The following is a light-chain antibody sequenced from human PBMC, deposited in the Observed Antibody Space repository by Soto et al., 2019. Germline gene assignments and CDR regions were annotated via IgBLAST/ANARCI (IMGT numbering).Light chain of an antibody. CDR2: EVN. J-gene: IGLJ3*02. CDR1: SGDVGAYNY. CDR3: SSHAASGV. Sequence: QSAPTQPPSASGSPGQSVAISCSGTSGDVGAYNYVSWYQQHPGKAPKLIIYEVNKRPSGVPDRFSGSKSGNTASLTVSGLQAEDEAAYYCSSHAASGVFGGGTKLTVL. V-gene: IGLV2-8*01.